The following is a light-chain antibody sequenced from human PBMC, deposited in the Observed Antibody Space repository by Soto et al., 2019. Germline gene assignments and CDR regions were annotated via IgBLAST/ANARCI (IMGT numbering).Light chain of an antibody. J-gene: IGKJ3*01. CDR3: QQYGISPLT. CDR2: GAS. CDR1: QSLSSNY. Sequence: EIVLTQSPGTLALSPGERATLSCRASQSLSSNYLAWYQQKRGQAPRLLIHGASSRATGIPDRFSGSGSGSDFSLTISRLEPEDFAVYYCQQYGISPLTFGPGTKVEIK. V-gene: IGKV3-20*01.